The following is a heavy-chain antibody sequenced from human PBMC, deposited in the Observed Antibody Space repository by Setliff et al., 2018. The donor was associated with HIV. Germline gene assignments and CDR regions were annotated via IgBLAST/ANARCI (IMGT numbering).Heavy chain of an antibody. CDR2: INPNSGGT. J-gene: IGHJ4*02. D-gene: IGHD3-22*01. CDR1: GYTFSDYG. CDR3: ARSTDYYDSSGYNY. Sequence: ASVKVSCKASGYTFSDYGISWVRQAPGQGLEWMGRINPNSGGTNYAQKFQGRVTMTRDTSISTAYMELSRLRSDDTAVYYCARSTDYYDSSGYNYWGQGTLVTVSS. V-gene: IGHV1-2*06.